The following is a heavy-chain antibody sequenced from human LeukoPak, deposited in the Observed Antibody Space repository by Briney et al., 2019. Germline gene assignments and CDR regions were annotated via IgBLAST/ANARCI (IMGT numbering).Heavy chain of an antibody. CDR2: ISAYNGNT. J-gene: IGHJ6*02. CDR1: GYTFTTYD. D-gene: IGHD2-15*01. Sequence: ASVKVSCKASGYTFTTYDINWVRQAPGQGLEWMGWISAYNGNTNYAQKLQGRVTMTTDTSTSTAYMELRSLRSDDTAVYYCASSGNCSGGSCYWGYYYYGMDVWGQGTTVTVSS. V-gene: IGHV1-18*01. CDR3: ASSGNCSGGSCYWGYYYYGMDV.